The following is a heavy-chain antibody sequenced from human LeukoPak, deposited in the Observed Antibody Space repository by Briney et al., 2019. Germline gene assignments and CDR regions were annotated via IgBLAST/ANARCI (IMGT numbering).Heavy chain of an antibody. J-gene: IGHJ6*03. Sequence: GGSLRLSCAASGFTFSSYSMNWVRQAPGKGLEWVSSISSSSSYIYYADSVKGRFTISRDNAKNSLYLQMNSLRAEDTAVYYCARRVYNWNAVYYYYYMDVWGKGTTVTISS. D-gene: IGHD1-1*01. V-gene: IGHV3-21*01. CDR2: ISSSSSYI. CDR1: GFTFSSYS. CDR3: ARRVYNWNAVYYYYYMDV.